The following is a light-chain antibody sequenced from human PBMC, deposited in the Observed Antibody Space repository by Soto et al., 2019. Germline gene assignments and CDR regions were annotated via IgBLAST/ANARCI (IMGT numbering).Light chain of an antibody. CDR3: QQYNNWPQT. CDR2: GAS. CDR1: QTINNN. V-gene: IGKV3-15*01. Sequence: VMTQAPATLSVSPGERATLSCRASQTINNNVAWYQLKDGQVPRLLIYGASARAADVPARFRGGGSGTEFTLTISSLQSEDFAEYHCQQYNNWPQTFGQGTKVDI. J-gene: IGKJ1*01.